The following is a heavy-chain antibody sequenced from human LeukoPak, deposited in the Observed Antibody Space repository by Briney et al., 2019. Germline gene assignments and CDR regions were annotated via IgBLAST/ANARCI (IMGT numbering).Heavy chain of an antibody. Sequence: GGSLRLSCAASGSTFSSYAMHWVRQAPGKGLEWVAVISYDGSNKYYADSVKGRFTISRDNSKNTLYLQMNSLRAEDTAVYYCARVPGYWGQGTLVTVSS. CDR3: ARVPGY. V-gene: IGHV3-30-3*01. J-gene: IGHJ4*02. CDR2: ISYDGSNK. CDR1: GSTFSSYA.